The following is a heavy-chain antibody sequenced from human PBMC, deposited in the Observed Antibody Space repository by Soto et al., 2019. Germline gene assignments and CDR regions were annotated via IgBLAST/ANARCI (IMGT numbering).Heavy chain of an antibody. CDR3: ARDGQYRTDGFDI. CDR1: GFTYSSHG. Sequence: PGGSLRLSCAASGFTYSSHGMSWVRQAPGKGLEWIAGLSRGGGSTYYADSVKGRFTISRDNSKNTLDLMMNSLRVEDTALYYCARDGQYRTDGFDIWGQGTMVTVSS. V-gene: IGHV3-23*01. D-gene: IGHD5-12*01. CDR2: LSRGGGST. J-gene: IGHJ3*02.